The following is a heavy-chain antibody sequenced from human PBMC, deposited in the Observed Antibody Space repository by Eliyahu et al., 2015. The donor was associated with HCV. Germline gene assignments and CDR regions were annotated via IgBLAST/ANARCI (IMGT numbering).Heavy chain of an antibody. J-gene: IGHJ4*02. D-gene: IGHD3-3*01. CDR2: IYPGDSDT. CDR1: GYRFSNYW. CDR3: ARGDYDFTTGSLTFDS. V-gene: IGHV5-51*03. Sequence: EVQLVQSGAEVGEPGKSVKISCKGSGYRFSNYWIGWVRQKPGKGLEWMGIIYPGDSDTTYSPSFQGQVTMSADKSSSAAYLQWRSLQASDTAMYYCARGDYDFTTGSLTFDSWGQGTLVTVSS.